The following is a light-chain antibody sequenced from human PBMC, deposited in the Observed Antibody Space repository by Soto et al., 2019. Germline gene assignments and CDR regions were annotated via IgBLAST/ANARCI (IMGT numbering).Light chain of an antibody. Sequence: EIVLTQSPGTLSLSPGERATLSCRANQSVNSNYLAWYQQTPGQAPRLLIYGASSRATGIPDRFSGSGSGTDFTLTISRLEPEDFPVYYCQQYGGSPTFGQGTRLEIK. J-gene: IGKJ5*01. CDR3: QQYGGSPT. V-gene: IGKV3-20*01. CDR1: QSVNSNY. CDR2: GAS.